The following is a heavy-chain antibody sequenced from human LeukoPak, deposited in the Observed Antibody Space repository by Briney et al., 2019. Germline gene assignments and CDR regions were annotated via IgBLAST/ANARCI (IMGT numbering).Heavy chain of an antibody. CDR1: GYTFTGYY. Sequence: ASVKVSCKASGYTFTGYYVHWVRQAPGQGLEWMGWINPNSGGTDYAQNFQGRVTMTRDTSTSTVYMELTSLRSEDTAVFYCARGGLPARSWFDPWGQGTLVTVSS. J-gene: IGHJ5*02. CDR2: INPNSGGT. CDR3: ARGGLPARSWFDP. D-gene: IGHD3/OR15-3a*01. V-gene: IGHV1-2*02.